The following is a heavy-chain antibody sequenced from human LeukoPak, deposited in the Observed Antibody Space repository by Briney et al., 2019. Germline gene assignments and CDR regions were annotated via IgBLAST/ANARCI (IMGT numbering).Heavy chain of an antibody. D-gene: IGHD6-19*01. CDR1: GGSISSYY. CDR3: ARGRGYSSGWYSH. V-gene: IGHV4-59*01. J-gene: IGHJ4*02. Sequence: SETLSLTCTVSGGSISSYYWSWIRQPPGKGLEWIGYIYYSGSTNYNPSLKSRVTILVDTSKNQFSLKLSSVTAADTAVYYCARGRGYSSGWYSHWGQGTLVTVSS. CDR2: IYYSGST.